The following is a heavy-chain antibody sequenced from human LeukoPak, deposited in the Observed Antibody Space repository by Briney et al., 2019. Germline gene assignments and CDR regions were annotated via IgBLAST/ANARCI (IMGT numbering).Heavy chain of an antibody. CDR3: ARHALSDILTRYSDY. J-gene: IGHJ4*02. Sequence: GGSLRLSCAASRFTFSSYSMNWVRQAPGKGLEWVSSISTSSIYIYYADSVKGRFTISRDNAKNSLYLQMNNLRAEDTAVYYCARHALSDILTRYSDYWGQGTLVTVSS. CDR1: RFTFSSYS. D-gene: IGHD3-9*01. CDR2: ISTSSIYI. V-gene: IGHV3-21*01.